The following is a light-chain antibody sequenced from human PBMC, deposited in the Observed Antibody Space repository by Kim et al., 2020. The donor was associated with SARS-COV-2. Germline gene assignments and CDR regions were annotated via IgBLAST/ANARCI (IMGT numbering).Light chain of an antibody. CDR3: LQHNSYPLT. V-gene: IGKV1-17*01. CDR1: QGIRNA. CDR2: AAS. Sequence: DIQMTQSPSSLSASVGDRVTITCRASQGIRNAVGWYQQEPGKAPKRLIYAASSLQSGVPSRFSGSGSGTEFTLTISSLQPEDFATYYCLQHNSYPLTFGGGTKLDI. J-gene: IGKJ4*01.